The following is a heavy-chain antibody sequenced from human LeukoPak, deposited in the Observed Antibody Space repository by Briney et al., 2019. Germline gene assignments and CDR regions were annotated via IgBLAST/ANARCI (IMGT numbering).Heavy chain of an antibody. CDR3: ARDLGYSSGWAPDAFDI. J-gene: IGHJ3*02. V-gene: IGHV3-33*01. Sequence: PGGSLRLSCAASGFTFSSYGMHWVRQAPGKGLEGVAVIWYDGSNKYYADSVKGRFTISRDNSKNTLYLQMNSLRAEDTAVYYCARDLGYSSGWAPDAFDIWGQGTMVTVSS. CDR2: IWYDGSNK. D-gene: IGHD6-19*01. CDR1: GFTFSSYG.